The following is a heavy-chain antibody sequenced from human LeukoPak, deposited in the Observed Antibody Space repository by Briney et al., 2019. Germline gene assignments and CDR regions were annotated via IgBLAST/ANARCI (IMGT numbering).Heavy chain of an antibody. CDR2: ISSSGGST. CDR3: AKVPAAYYFDY. Sequence: GGSLRLSCAASGFIFSSYAMSWVRQAPGKELEWVSAISSSGGSTYYADSVKGRFTISRDNSKNTLYLQMNSLRAEDTAVYYCAKVPAAYYFDYWGQGTLVTVSS. J-gene: IGHJ4*02. V-gene: IGHV3-23*01. D-gene: IGHD2-2*01. CDR1: GFIFSSYA.